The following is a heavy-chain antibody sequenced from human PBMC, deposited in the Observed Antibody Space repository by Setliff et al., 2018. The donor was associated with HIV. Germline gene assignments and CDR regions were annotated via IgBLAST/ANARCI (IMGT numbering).Heavy chain of an antibody. D-gene: IGHD6-13*01. Sequence: GSLRLSCAASGFTFSSYWMHWVRQAPEKGLVWFSHINSDGSGTSYADSVKGRFTISRDNAKNTLYLQMNSLRAEDTAVYYCARDSSSWSWAEYFQFWGQGTVVTVSS. J-gene: IGHJ1*01. CDR1: GFTFSSYW. CDR2: INSDGSGT. CDR3: ARDSSSWSWAEYFQF. V-gene: IGHV3-74*01.